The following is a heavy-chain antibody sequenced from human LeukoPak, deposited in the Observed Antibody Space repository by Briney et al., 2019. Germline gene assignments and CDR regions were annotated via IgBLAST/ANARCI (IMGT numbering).Heavy chain of an antibody. Sequence: ASVKVSCKASGYTFTSYGIGWVRQAPGQGLEWMGWISAYNGNTNYAQKLQGRVTMTTDTSTSTAYMELRSLRSDDTAMYYCARYDRAYWYFDLWGRGTLVTVSS. CDR3: ARYDRAYWYFDL. V-gene: IGHV1-18*01. CDR1: GYTFTSYG. CDR2: ISAYNGNT. J-gene: IGHJ2*01. D-gene: IGHD1-1*01.